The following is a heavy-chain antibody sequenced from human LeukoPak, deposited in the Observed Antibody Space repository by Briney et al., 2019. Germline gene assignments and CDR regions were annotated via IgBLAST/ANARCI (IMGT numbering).Heavy chain of an antibody. D-gene: IGHD5-18*01. Sequence: GSLRLSCAASGFTFSSYAMHWVRQAPGKGLEWVAVISYDGGNKYYADSVKGRFTISRDNSKNTLYLQMNSLRAEDTAVYYCARDMGTAMVTADYWGQGTLVTVSS. CDR2: ISYDGGNK. CDR3: ARDMGTAMVTADY. V-gene: IGHV3-30-3*01. J-gene: IGHJ4*02. CDR1: GFTFSSYA.